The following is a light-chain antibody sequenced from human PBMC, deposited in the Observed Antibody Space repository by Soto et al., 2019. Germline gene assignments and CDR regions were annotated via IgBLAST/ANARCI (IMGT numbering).Light chain of an antibody. Sequence: EIVFTQSPATLSVSPGERATLSCRASQSVTNNLAWYLQTPGQAPRLLMYGASIREAGVPDRFSGSGSGTDFTRTISSLQPEDFETAYCPQSYSTRWTFGQGTKVDIK. V-gene: IGKV3-15*01. CDR1: QSVTNN. CDR2: GAS. J-gene: IGKJ1*01. CDR3: PQSYSTRWT.